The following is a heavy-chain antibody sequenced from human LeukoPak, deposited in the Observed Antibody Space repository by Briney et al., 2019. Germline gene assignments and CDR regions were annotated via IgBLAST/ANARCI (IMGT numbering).Heavy chain of an antibody. D-gene: IGHD3-16*01. J-gene: IGHJ4*02. CDR3: ARDQIKNRGMGGSNDY. V-gene: IGHV3-11*01. Sequence: GGSLRLSCAASGFTFSDYYMSWIRQAPGKGLEWVSHISSSGSVTYYTDSVKGRFTISRDDAKNSLYLHMNSLRAEDTAVYYCARDQIKNRGMGGSNDYWGQGTLVTVSS. CDR2: ISSSGSVT. CDR1: GFTFSDYY.